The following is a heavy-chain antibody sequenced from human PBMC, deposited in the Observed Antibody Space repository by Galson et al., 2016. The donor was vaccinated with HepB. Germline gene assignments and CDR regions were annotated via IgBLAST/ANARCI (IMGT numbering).Heavy chain of an antibody. V-gene: IGHV3-23*01. J-gene: IGHJ6*02. D-gene: IGHD5-18*01. CDR2: ISARGDST. Sequence: SLRLSCAASGLTFGSYAMSWVRQAPGKGLEWVSGISARGDSTTYADSVKGRFTISRDNSKNMLYLQMNSLRADDTAIYYCAKGMVRGYNYGLQNFYYYGMDVWGQGTTVTV. CDR3: AKGMVRGYNYGLQNFYYYGMDV. CDR1: GLTFGSYA.